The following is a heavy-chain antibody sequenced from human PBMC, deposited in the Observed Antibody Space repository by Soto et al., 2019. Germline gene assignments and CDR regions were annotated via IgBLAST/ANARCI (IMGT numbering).Heavy chain of an antibody. Sequence: GGSLRLSCAASGFTFSNAWMSWVRQAPGKGLEWVGRIKSKTDGGTTDYAAPVKGRFTISRDDSKNTLYLQMNSLKTEDTAVYYCTTPPYRIGKYYYYYMDVWGKGTTVTVSS. CDR2: IKSKTDGGTT. D-gene: IGHD2-15*01. CDR3: TTPPYRIGKYYYYYMDV. J-gene: IGHJ6*03. CDR1: GFTFSNAW. V-gene: IGHV3-15*01.